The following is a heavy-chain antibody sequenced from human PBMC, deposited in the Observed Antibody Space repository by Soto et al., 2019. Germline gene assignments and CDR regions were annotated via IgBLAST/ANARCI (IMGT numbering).Heavy chain of an antibody. J-gene: IGHJ6*02. CDR1: GDSVSSNSAA. CDR3: ARFPIVATIGENYYYYGMDV. Sequence: SQTLSLTCAISGDSVSSNSAAWNWTRQSPSRGLEWLGRTYYRSKWYNDYAVSVKSRITINPDTSKNQFSLQLNSVTPEDTAVYYCARFPIVATIGENYYYYGMDVWGQGTPVTVSS. D-gene: IGHD5-12*01. CDR2: TYYRSKWYN. V-gene: IGHV6-1*01.